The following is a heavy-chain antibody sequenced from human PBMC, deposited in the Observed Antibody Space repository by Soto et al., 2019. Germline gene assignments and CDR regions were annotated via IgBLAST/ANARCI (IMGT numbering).Heavy chain of an antibody. V-gene: IGHV3-23*01. J-gene: IGHJ4*02. CDR3: AKDLDVVGWDY. CDR1: VFTFSSYA. D-gene: IGHD2-15*01. Sequence: PWGSLRISCASSVFTFSSYAMSWVRQAPGKGLEWVSAISGSGGSTYYADSVKGRFTISRDNSKNTLYLQMNSLRAEDTAVYYCAKDLDVVGWDYWGQGTMVTVSS. CDR2: ISGSGGST.